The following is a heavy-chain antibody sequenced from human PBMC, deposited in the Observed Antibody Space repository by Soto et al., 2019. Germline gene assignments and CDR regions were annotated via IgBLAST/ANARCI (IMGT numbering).Heavy chain of an antibody. D-gene: IGHD6-13*01. CDR2: IYYSGST. CDR3: AREGVSSSWYNYYGMDV. V-gene: IGHV4-59*01. J-gene: IGHJ6*02. CDR1: GGSISSYY. Sequence: SETLSLTCTVSGGSISSYYWSWIRQPPGKGLEWIGYIYYSGSTNYNPSLKSRVTISVDTSKNQFSLKLSSVTAADTTVYYCAREGVSSSWYNYYGMDVWGQGTTVTVSS.